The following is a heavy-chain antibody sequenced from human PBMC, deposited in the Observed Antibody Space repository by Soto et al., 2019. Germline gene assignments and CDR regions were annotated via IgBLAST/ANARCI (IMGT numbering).Heavy chain of an antibody. J-gene: IGHJ4*02. CDR3: AKFRYYYDSSGYTDY. V-gene: IGHV3-23*01. CDR1: GFTFSGYA. Sequence: ESGGGLVQPGGSLRLSCAASGFTFSGYAMSWVRQAQGKGLEWVSAISGSGGSTYYADSVKGRFTISRDNSKNTLYLQMNSLRAEDTAVYYCAKFRYYYDSSGYTDYWGQGTLVTVSS. CDR2: ISGSGGST. D-gene: IGHD3-22*01.